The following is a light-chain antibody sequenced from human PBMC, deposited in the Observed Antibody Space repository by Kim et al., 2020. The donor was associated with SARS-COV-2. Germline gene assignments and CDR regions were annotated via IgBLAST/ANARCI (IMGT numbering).Light chain of an antibody. CDR1: QSVSSY. CDR2: DAS. J-gene: IGKJ3*01. Sequence: PGGGTPPSCRASQSVSSYLAWYQQKPGQAPRLLIYDASNRATGIPARFSGSGSGTDFTLTISSLEPEDFAVYYWQQRSNWRGVTFGPGTKVDIK. CDR3: QQRSNWRGVT. V-gene: IGKV3-11*01.